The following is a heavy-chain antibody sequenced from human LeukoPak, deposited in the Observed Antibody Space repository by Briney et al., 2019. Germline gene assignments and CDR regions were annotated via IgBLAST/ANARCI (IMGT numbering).Heavy chain of an antibody. J-gene: IGHJ4*02. CDR2: INHSGST. V-gene: IGHV4-34*01. Sequence: SETLSLTCAVYGGSFGGYYWSWIRQPPGKGLEWIGEINHSGSTNYNPPLKSRVTISVDTSKNQFSLKLSSVTAADTAVYYCARDPPTLSTKNELDYWGQGTLVTVSS. CDR3: ARDPPTLSTKNELDY. D-gene: IGHD1-1*01. CDR1: GGSFGGYY.